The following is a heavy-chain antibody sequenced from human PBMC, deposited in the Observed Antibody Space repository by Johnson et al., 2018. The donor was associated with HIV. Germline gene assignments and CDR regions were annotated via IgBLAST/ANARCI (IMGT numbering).Heavy chain of an antibody. CDR3: ARDRGDMVRGGAAFDI. CDR1: EFTFSSYG. V-gene: IGHV3-30*03. J-gene: IGHJ3*02. D-gene: IGHD3-10*01. CDR2: TSYDGSNK. Sequence: QVQLVESGGGVVQPGRSLRLSCAASEFTFSSYGMHWVRQAPGKGLEWVAVTSYDGSNKYYADSVKGRFTISRDNSKNTLYLQMNSLRAEDTAVYYCARDRGDMVRGGAAFDIWGQGTMVTVSS.